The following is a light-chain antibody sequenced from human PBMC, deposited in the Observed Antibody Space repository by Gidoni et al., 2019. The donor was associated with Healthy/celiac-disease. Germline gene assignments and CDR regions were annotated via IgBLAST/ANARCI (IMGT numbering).Light chain of an antibody. V-gene: IGKV4-1*01. CDR1: QSVLYSSNNKNY. CDR3: QQYYSTPRT. J-gene: IGKJ1*01. Sequence: DIVMTQFPAPLPVSLGERATINCKSSQSVLYSSNNKNYLAWYQQKPGQPPKLLIYWASTRESGVPDRFSGSGSGTDFTLTISSLQAEDVAVYYCQQYYSTPRTFGQGTKVEIK. CDR2: WAS.